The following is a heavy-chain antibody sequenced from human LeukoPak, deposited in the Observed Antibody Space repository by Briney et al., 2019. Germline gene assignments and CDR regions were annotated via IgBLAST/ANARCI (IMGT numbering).Heavy chain of an antibody. CDR2: ISVNNGNT. V-gene: IGHV1-8*03. D-gene: IGHD6-6*01. J-gene: IGHJ4*02. Sequence: ASVKVSCKASGYAFSSYGISWVRQAPGQGLEWMGWISVNNGNTHYAQKFQGRVTITRNTSISTAYMELSSLRAEDTAVYYCARELDSSSGFDYWGQGTLVTVSS. CDR3: ARELDSSSGFDY. CDR1: GYAFSSYG.